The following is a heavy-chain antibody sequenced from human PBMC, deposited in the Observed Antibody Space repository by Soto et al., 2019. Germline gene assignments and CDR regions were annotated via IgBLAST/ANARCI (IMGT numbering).Heavy chain of an antibody. V-gene: IGHV3-11*01. CDR3: ARDAVDYGDYHYYYYMDV. CDR2: ISSSGSTI. CDR1: GFTFSDYY. J-gene: IGHJ6*03. D-gene: IGHD4-17*01. Sequence: GGSLRLSCAASGFTFSDYYMSWIRQAPGKGLEWVSYISSSGSTIYYADSVKGRFTISRDNAKNSLYLQMNSLRAEDTAVYYCARDAVDYGDYHYYYYMDVWGKGTTVTVSS.